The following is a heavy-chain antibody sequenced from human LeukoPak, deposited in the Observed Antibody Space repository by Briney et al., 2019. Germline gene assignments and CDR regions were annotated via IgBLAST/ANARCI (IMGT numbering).Heavy chain of an antibody. V-gene: IGHV3-23*01. CDR1: GFTFSSYA. CDR3: ARMSWLTLDY. CDR2: VSGSGGST. J-gene: IGHJ4*02. D-gene: IGHD5-12*01. Sequence: HSGGSLRLSCAASGFTFSSYAMTWVRQATGKGLEWVSTVSGSGGSTYYADSVKGRFTISRDNSKNTLYLQMNSLRAEDTAVYYCARMSWLTLDYWGQGTLVTVSS.